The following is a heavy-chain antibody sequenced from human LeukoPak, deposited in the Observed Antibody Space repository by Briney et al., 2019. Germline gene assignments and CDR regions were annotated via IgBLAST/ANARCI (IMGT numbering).Heavy chain of an antibody. D-gene: IGHD2-21*02. Sequence: GGSLRLSCAASGFTFDDYTIHWVRQVPGKGLEWVSLISGDGGSTYYADSVKGRFTISRDNSKDTLYLQVNSLRAEDTAVYYCAKRAKAYCGGDCYSSLDYWGQGTLVTISS. CDR2: ISGDGGST. CDR3: AKRAKAYCGGDCYSSLDY. CDR1: GFTFDDYT. V-gene: IGHV3-43*01. J-gene: IGHJ4*02.